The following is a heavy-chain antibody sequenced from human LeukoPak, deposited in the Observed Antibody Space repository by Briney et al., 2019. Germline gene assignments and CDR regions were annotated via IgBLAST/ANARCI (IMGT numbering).Heavy chain of an antibody. CDR3: ATDSPLHYDFLTGYYREDAFDI. D-gene: IGHD3-9*01. J-gene: IGHJ3*02. Sequence: SETLSLTCAVSGYSTSSGYYWGWIRQPPAKGLEWIGSIYHSGSTYYNPSLKSRVTISVDTSKNQFSLKLSSVTAADTAVYYCATDSPLHYDFLTGYYREDAFDIWGQGTMVTVSP. V-gene: IGHV4-38-2*02. CDR1: GYSTSSGYY. CDR2: IYHSGST.